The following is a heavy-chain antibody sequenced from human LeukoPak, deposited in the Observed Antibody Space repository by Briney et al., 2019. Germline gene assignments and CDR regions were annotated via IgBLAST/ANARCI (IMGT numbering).Heavy chain of an antibody. J-gene: IGHJ6*02. Sequence: SETLSLTCAVYGGSFSGYYWSWIRQPPGKGLEWIGEINHSGSTNYNPSLKSRVTISVDTSKNQFSLKLSSVTAADTAVYYRARGLWGYRTYYGMDVWGQGTTVTVSS. CDR2: INHSGST. D-gene: IGHD3-16*01. CDR1: GGSFSGYY. CDR3: ARGLWGYRTYYGMDV. V-gene: IGHV4-34*01.